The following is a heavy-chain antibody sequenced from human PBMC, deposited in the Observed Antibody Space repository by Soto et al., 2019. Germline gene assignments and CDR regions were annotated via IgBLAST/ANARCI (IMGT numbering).Heavy chain of an antibody. CDR3: AKAKGSFDHTGPDQ. CDR1: GFSFSNYV. CDR2: FGVDYVT. V-gene: IGHV3-23*01. J-gene: IGHJ4*02. Sequence: EVQLLESGGGLIQPGGSLRLSCATFGFSFSNYVMSWVRQAPGKWLEWVSGFGVDYVTYYADSVRGRFTISRDNSKNTLYLQMNSLRAEDTALYYCAKAKGSFDHTGPDQWGQGTLVTVSS. D-gene: IGHD2-8*02.